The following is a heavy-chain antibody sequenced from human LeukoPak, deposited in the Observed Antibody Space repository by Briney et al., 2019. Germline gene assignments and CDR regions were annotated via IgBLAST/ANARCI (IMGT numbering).Heavy chain of an antibody. Sequence: ASVKVSCKTSGYTFTGYYMHWVRQAPGQGLEWMGWINPNTGGTNYAQKFQGRVTMTSDTSISTAYMELSSLKSDDTAMYYCARAPMIVVIFPPRLDFWGQGTLVTVSS. CDR3: ARAPMIVVIFPPRLDF. V-gene: IGHV1-2*02. CDR1: GYTFTGYY. D-gene: IGHD3-22*01. CDR2: INPNTGGT. J-gene: IGHJ4*02.